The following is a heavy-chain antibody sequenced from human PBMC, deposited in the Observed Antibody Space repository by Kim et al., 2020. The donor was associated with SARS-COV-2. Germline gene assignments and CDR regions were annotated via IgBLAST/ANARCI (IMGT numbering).Heavy chain of an antibody. J-gene: IGHJ4*01. V-gene: IGHV3-9*01. CDR1: GFFFGDYS. D-gene: IGHD6-19*01. CDR2: ISWEGDAV. CDR3: AKVSTPWQWVNIGDYFDS. Sequence: GGSLRLSCAGSGFFFGDYSMHWVRQSPGKGLEWVAGISWEGDAVDYGDSVKGRFIISRDNAKNTLHLILNSLSSDDTALYFCAKVSTPWQWVNIGDYFDSWGQGTLVTVSA.